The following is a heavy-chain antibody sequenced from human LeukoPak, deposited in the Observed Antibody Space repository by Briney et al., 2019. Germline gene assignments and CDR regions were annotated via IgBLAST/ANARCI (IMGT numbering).Heavy chain of an antibody. CDR3: ARGPARKAYCGGDCPEYFQH. CDR2: INHSGST. J-gene: IGHJ1*01. CDR1: VGSFSGYY. V-gene: IGHV4-34*01. Sequence: SETLSLTFAVYVGSFSGYYWSWIRQPPGKGLEWIGEINHSGSTNYNPSLKSRVTISVDTSKNQFSLKLGSVTAADTAVYYCARGPARKAYCGGDCPEYFQHWGQGTLVTVSS. D-gene: IGHD2-21*02.